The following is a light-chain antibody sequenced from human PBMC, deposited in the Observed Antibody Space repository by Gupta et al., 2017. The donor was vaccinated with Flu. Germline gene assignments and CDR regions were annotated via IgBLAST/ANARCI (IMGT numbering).Light chain of an antibody. Sequence: DIQMTQSPSSLSASVGDRVTITCRASQSISSYLNWYQQKPGKAPKLLIYAASRLQSGVPSRFSGSGSGTDFTLPISSLQPEDFATYYCQQRDSTPRTFGQGTKVEIK. CDR3: QQRDSTPRT. V-gene: IGKV1-39*01. CDR1: QSISSY. J-gene: IGKJ1*01. CDR2: AAS.